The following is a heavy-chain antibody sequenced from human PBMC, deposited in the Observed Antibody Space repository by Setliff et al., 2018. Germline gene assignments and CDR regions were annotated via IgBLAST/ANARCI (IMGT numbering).Heavy chain of an antibody. J-gene: IGHJ3*02. CDR1: GGSISSGSYY. CDR3: ARGDIVSRPQPGHDAFDI. V-gene: IGHV4-61*02. Sequence: SETLSLTCTVSGGSISSGSYYWSWIRQPAGKGLEWIGRIYTSGSTNYNPSLKSRDTISVDTSKNQFSLKLSSVTAADTAVHYCARGDIVSRPQPGHDAFDIWGKGTMVT. CDR2: IYTSGST. D-gene: IGHD2-15*01.